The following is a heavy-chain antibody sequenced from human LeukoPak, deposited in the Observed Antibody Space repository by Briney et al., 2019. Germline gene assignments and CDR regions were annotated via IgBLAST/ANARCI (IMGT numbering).Heavy chain of an antibody. CDR3: ARWGYCSSTSCYGLLY. V-gene: IGHV1-18*01. CDR2: ISAYNGNT. Sequence: GASEKVSCKASGYTFTSYGISWVRQAPGQGLEWMGWISAYNGNTNYAQKLQGRVTMTTDTSTSTAYMELRSLRSDDTAVYYCARWGYCSSTSCYGLLYWGQGTLVTVSS. J-gene: IGHJ4*02. D-gene: IGHD2-2*01. CDR1: GYTFTSYG.